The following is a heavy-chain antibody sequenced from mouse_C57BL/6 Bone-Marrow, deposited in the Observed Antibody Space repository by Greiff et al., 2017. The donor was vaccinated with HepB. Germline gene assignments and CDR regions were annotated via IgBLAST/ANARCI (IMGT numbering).Heavy chain of an antibody. D-gene: IGHD1-1*01. CDR2: IDPSDSYT. CDR1: GYTFTSYW. CDR3: ARSGVVATWDFDY. J-gene: IGHJ2*01. Sequence: VQLQPGAELVRPGTSVKLSCKASGYTFTSYWMHWVKQRPGQGLEWIGVIDPSDSYTNYNQKFKGKATLTVDTSSSTAYMQLSSLTSEDSAVYYCARSGVVATWDFDYWGQGTTLTVSS. V-gene: IGHV1-59*01.